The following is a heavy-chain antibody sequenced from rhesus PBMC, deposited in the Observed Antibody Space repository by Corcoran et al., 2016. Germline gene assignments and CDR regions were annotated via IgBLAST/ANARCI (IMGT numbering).Heavy chain of an antibody. CDR3: ARGYCTSTTCYRFDY. Sequence: QVQLQESGPGLVKPSEPLSLTCAVSGYSISSGSSWGWLRPPPGKGLEWIGSIYGSGGSNYLNPSLKSRVTLSVDTSKNQFSLKLSSVTAADTAVYYCARGYCTSTTCYRFDYWGQGVLVTVSS. V-gene: IGHV4S14*01. D-gene: IGHD2-2*01. J-gene: IGHJ4*01. CDR2: IYGSGGSN. CDR1: GYSISSGSS.